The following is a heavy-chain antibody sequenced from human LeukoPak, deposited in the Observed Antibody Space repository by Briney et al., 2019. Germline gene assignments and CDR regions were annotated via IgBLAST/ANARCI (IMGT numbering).Heavy chain of an antibody. J-gene: IGHJ4*02. CDR2: LYYNGSA. D-gene: IGHD3-10*01. Sequence: SETLSLTCTVSGGSISDYSWSWIRQPPGKGLEWIGNLYYNGSANHNPSLKSRVTISSDTSKNQFSLKLTSVTAADTAIYYCARDYGSGSYDYWGQGTLVTVSS. CDR1: GGSISDYS. V-gene: IGHV4-59*01. CDR3: ARDYGSGSYDY.